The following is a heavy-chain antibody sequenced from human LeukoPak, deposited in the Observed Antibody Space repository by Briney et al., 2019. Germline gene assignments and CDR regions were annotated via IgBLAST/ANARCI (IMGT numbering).Heavy chain of an antibody. D-gene: IGHD5-18*01. J-gene: IGHJ4*02. CDR3: ARPYRGYSYGYDY. V-gene: IGHV3-21*01. CDR1: GFTFSSYS. Sequence: GGSLRLSCAASGFTFSSYSMNWVRQTPGKVLEWVSSISSSSSYIYYADSVKGRFTISRDNAKNSLYLQMNSLRAEDTAVYYCARPYRGYSYGYDYWGQGTLVTVSS. CDR2: ISSSSSYI.